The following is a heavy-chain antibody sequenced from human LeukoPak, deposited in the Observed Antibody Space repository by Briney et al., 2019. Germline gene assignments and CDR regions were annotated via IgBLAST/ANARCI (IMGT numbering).Heavy chain of an antibody. Sequence: ASVKVSCKASGFTFTSYGISWVRQAPGQGLEWMGWISSYNGNTIYVQKFQGRVTMTTDTSTSTAYMEMRSLRSDDTAVYYCARSAGVVVIPDFDYWGQGTLLTVSS. V-gene: IGHV1-18*01. CDR3: ARSAGVVVIPDFDY. D-gene: IGHD3-22*01. J-gene: IGHJ4*02. CDR2: ISSYNGNT. CDR1: GFTFTSYG.